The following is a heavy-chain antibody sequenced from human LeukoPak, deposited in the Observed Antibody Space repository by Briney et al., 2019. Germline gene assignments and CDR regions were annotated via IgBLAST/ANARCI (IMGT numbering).Heavy chain of an antibody. CDR3: AKDRTRQAY. D-gene: IGHD3-3*01. J-gene: IGHJ4*02. CDR2: IKEDGSDK. Sequence: GGSLRLSCAASGFTFSNYGISSVRQTPGKGREWGANIKEDGSDKTYVDSLKGRFTISRDNAKNSLYLQMNSLRAEDTAVYYCAKDRTRQAYWGQGTLVSVSS. CDR1: GFTFSNYG. V-gene: IGHV3-7*03.